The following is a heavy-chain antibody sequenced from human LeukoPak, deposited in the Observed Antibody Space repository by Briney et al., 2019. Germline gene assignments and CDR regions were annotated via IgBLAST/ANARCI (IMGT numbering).Heavy chain of an antibody. V-gene: IGHV3-23*01. CDR1: GFRFDDYA. J-gene: IGHJ4*02. D-gene: IGHD5-18*01. CDR2: ISATGDST. CDR3: ARGRDTGRQYYFDY. Sequence: GGSLRLSCAVSGFRFDDYAMSWVRQAPGKGLDWVSTISATGDSTYYADSVKGRFTISRDNSKNTLYLQMNSLRAEDTAVYYCARGRDTGRQYYFDYWGQGTLVTVAS.